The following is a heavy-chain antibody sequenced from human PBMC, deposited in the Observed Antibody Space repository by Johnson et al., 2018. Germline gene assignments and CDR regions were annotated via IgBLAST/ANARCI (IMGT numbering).Heavy chain of an antibody. CDR2: ISSSSSTI. V-gene: IGHV3-48*02. CDR1: GFTFSSYS. D-gene: IGHD3-10*01. J-gene: IGHJ3*02. Sequence: EVQLVESGGGLVQPGGSLRLSCAASGFTFSSYSMNWVRQAPGKGLEWVSYISSSSSTIYYADSVKGRFTRARDNPKNSLYLQMNSLRDEDTAVYYCARDLMVRGVPNAFDIWGQGKMVTVSS. CDR3: ARDLMVRGVPNAFDI.